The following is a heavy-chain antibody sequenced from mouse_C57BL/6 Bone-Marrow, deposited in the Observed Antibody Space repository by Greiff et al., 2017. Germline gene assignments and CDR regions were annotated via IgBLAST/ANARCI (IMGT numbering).Heavy chain of an antibody. D-gene: IGHD1-1*01. CDR2: VDPENGDT. J-gene: IGHJ4*01. CDR1: GFNIKDDY. V-gene: IGHV14-4*01. Sequence: EVQLQQSGAELVRPGASVKLSCTASGFNIKDDYMHWVKQRPEQGLEWIGWVDPENGDTEYASKFQGKATITADTSSNTAYLQLSSLTSEDTAVYYCTTRIYYYGSSYGAMDYGGQGTSVTVSS. CDR3: TTRIYYYGSSYGAMDY.